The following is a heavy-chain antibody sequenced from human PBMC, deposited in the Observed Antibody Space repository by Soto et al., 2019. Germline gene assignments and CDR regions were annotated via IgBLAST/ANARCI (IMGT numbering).Heavy chain of an antibody. Sequence: TLSLTCTVSGASIDSYYWNWIRQPPGKGLEWIGYIYYSGSTTYNPSLKTRVTISVDRSKNQFSLKLTSVTAADTAVYYCARDRTHFDSSAYYSGLDVWGQGTTVTVSS. V-gene: IGHV4-59*13. CDR2: IYYSGST. CDR3: ARDRTHFDSSAYYSGLDV. CDR1: GASIDSYY. D-gene: IGHD3-22*01. J-gene: IGHJ6*02.